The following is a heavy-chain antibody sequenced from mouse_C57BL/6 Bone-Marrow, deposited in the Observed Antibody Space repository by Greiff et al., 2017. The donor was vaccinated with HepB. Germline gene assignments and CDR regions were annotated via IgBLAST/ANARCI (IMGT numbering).Heavy chain of an antibody. Sequence: QVQLQQPGAELVKPGASVKLSCKASGYTFTSYWMQWVKQRPGQGLEWIGEIDPSDSYTNYNPKFKGKATLTVDTSSSTAYMQLSSLTSEDSAVYYWARYYGSRGGAYWGQGTLVTVSA. CDR2: IDPSDSYT. CDR3: ARYYGSRGGAY. D-gene: IGHD1-1*01. V-gene: IGHV1-50*01. CDR1: GYTFTSYW. J-gene: IGHJ3*01.